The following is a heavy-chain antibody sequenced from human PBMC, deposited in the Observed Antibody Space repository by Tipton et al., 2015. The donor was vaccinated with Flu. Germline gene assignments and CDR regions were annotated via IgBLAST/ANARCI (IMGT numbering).Heavy chain of an antibody. V-gene: IGHV3-53*01. CDR2: IYSAGST. CDR1: GFTVSSNS. CDR3: ARVLSSEYYYGMDV. D-gene: IGHD3-16*02. Sequence: SLRLSCAASGFTVSSNSMSWVRQAPGKGLEWISLIYSAGSTYYADSVKGRFTISRDNSKNTVFLQMNTLRADDTAVYYCARVLSSEYYYGMDVLGQGTTVTVSS. J-gene: IGHJ6*02.